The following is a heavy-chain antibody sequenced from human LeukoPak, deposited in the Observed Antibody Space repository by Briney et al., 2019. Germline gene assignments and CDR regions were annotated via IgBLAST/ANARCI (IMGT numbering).Heavy chain of an antibody. CDR2: INTDGSWT. CDR1: GFTFSSYW. V-gene: IGHV3-74*01. CDR3: ARDLGNRGGY. Sequence: PGGSLRLSCTASGFTFSSYWMHWVRQTRGRGLVWISHINTDGSWTVYADSVKGRYTISRDNAKDTLYLQMNSLRAEDTAVYYCARDLGNRGGYWGQGTLVTVSS. J-gene: IGHJ4*02. D-gene: IGHD7-27*01.